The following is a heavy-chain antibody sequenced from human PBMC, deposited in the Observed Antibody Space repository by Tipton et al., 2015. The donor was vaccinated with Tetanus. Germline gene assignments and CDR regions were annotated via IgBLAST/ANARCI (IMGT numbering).Heavy chain of an antibody. CDR2: INPNSGGT. CDR1: GYTFTGYY. D-gene: IGHD3-3*01. CDR3: ARYYDFWSGYYSYFDY. J-gene: IGHJ4*02. V-gene: IGHV1-2*02. Sequence: QSGPEVKKPGASVKVSCKASGYTFTGYYMHWVRQAPGQGLEWMGWINPNSGGTNYAQKFQGRVTMTRDTSISTAYMELSRLRSDDTAVYYCARYYDFWSGYYSYFDYWGQGTLVTVSS.